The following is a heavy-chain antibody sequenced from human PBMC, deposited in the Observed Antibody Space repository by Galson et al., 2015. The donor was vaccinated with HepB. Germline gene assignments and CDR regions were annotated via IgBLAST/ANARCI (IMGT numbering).Heavy chain of an antibody. J-gene: IGHJ6*02. CDR3: ARVSGRYRDYYYGMDV. D-gene: IGHD3-16*02. Sequence: SLRLSCAASGFTFSSYEMNWVRQAPGKGLEWVSYISSSGSTIYYADSVKGRFTISRDNAKNSLYLQMNSLRAEDTAVYYCARVSGRYRDYYYGMDVWGQGTTVTVSS. V-gene: IGHV3-48*03. CDR1: GFTFSSYE. CDR2: ISSSGSTI.